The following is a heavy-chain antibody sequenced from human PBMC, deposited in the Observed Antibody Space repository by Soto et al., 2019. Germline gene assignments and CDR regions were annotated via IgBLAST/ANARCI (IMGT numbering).Heavy chain of an antibody. V-gene: IGHV3-23*01. CDR1: GFTFSSYA. J-gene: IGHJ5*02. D-gene: IGHD3-3*01. CDR3: AKCWDFWSGYYKENWFDP. CDR2: ISGSGGST. Sequence: GGSLRLSCAASGFTFSSYAMSWVRQAPGKGLEWVSAISGSGGSTYYADSVKGRFTISRDNSKNTLYLQMNSLRAEDTAVYYCAKCWDFWSGYYKENWFDPWGQGTLVTVSS.